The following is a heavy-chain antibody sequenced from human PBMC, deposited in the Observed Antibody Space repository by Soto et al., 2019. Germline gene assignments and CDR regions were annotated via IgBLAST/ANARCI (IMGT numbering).Heavy chain of an antibody. Sequence: GGSLRLSCAASGFTFSSYWMHWVRQAPGKGLVWVSRINSDGSSTSYADSVKGRFTISRDNAKNTLYLQMNSLRAEDTAVYYCVLSSWTGVWYYYGMDVWGQETTVTVSS. V-gene: IGHV3-74*01. D-gene: IGHD6-13*01. J-gene: IGHJ6*02. CDR2: INSDGSST. CDR1: GFTFSSYW. CDR3: VLSSWTGVWYYYGMDV.